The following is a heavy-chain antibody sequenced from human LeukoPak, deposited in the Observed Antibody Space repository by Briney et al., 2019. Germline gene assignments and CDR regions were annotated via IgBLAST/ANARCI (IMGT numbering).Heavy chain of an antibody. Sequence: ASVKVSCKASGYTFTSYDINWARPATGQGLEWMGWMNPNSGNTGYALKLQGRVTMTRNTSISTAYMELSSLRSEDTAVYYCARGEMWFGEFLANWFDPWGQGTLVTVSS. D-gene: IGHD3-10*01. CDR1: GYTFTSYD. CDR2: MNPNSGNT. V-gene: IGHV1-8*01. CDR3: ARGEMWFGEFLANWFDP. J-gene: IGHJ5*02.